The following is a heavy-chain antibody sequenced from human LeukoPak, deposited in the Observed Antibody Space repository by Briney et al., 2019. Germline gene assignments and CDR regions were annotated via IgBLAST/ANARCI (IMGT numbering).Heavy chain of an antibody. CDR2: IYTDGST. Sequence: PGGSLRLSCAASGFTVSTTYMSWVRQPQGKGLEWVSIIYTDGSTYYGDSVRGRFTISRDISKNTVYLQMNSLRVEDTAVYFCTRAGEVLPYDGFDVGAQGTRVTVSP. J-gene: IGHJ3*01. D-gene: IGHD1-26*01. V-gene: IGHV3-53*01. CDR1: GFTVSTTY. CDR3: TRAGEVLPYDGFDV.